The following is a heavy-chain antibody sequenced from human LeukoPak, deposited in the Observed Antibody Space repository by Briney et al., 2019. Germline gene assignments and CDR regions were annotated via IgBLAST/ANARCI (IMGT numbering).Heavy chain of an antibody. CDR1: GGTFSSYA. CDR2: IIPIFGTA. J-gene: IGHJ4*02. D-gene: IGHD3-10*01. Sequence: ASVKVSCKASGGTFSSYAISWVRQAPGQGLEWMGGIIPIFGTANYAQKFQGRVTITADKSTSTAYMELSSLRSEDTAVYYCAREYYYGSGSLYYFDYWGQGTLVTVSS. V-gene: IGHV1-69*06. CDR3: AREYYYGSGSLYYFDY.